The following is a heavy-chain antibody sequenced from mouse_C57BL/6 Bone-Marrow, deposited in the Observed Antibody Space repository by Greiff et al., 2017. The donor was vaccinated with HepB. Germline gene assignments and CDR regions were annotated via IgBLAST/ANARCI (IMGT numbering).Heavy chain of an antibody. J-gene: IGHJ3*01. CDR2: ISSGSSTI. D-gene: IGHD2-1*01. CDR1: GFTFSDYG. Sequence: EVKLVESGGGLVKPGGSLKLSCAASGFTFSDYGMHWVRQAPEKGLEWVAYISSGSSTIYYADTVKGRFTISRDNAKNTLFLQMTSLRSEDTAMYYCAKYGNYVWVACWGQGTLVTVSA. CDR3: AKYGNYVWVAC. V-gene: IGHV5-17*01.